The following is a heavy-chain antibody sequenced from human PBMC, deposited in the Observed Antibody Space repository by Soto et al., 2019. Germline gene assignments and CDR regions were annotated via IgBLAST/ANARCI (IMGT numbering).Heavy chain of an antibody. CDR3: ARARIVVAGTIVDY. CDR1: GYSISSGYY. D-gene: IGHD6-19*01. J-gene: IGHJ4*02. CDR2: IYHSGNT. V-gene: IGHV4-38-2*01. Sequence: SETLSLTCAVSGYSISSGYYCGWIRQPPGKGLEWIGSIYHSGNTYYNPSLKSRVTISVDTSKNHFSLKLSSVTAADTAVYYCARARIVVAGTIVDYWGQGTLVTVSS.